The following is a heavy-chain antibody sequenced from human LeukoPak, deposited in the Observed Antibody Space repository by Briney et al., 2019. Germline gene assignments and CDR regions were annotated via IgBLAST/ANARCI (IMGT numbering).Heavy chain of an antibody. D-gene: IGHD4-17*01. CDR3: ARDLSGDYYFDY. V-gene: IGHV3-21*01. CDR2: ITGSGSYI. Sequence: GGYLRLSGAASGFTFSSYSMNWVRQAPGKGLEGGSFITGSGSYIYYGDSMKGRFTMSRDNAKNSLYLQMNSLRVEDTAVYYCARDLSGDYYFDYWGQGTLVTVSS. CDR1: GFTFSSYS. J-gene: IGHJ4*02.